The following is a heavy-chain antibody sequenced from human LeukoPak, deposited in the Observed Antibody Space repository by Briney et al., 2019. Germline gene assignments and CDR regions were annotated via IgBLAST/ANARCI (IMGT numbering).Heavy chain of an antibody. J-gene: IGHJ6*03. CDR3: ACSGIQWGDYNYMDV. CDR1: GGSISSYY. CDR2: IYTSGST. V-gene: IGHV4-4*09. Sequence: TSETLSLTCSVSGGSISSYYWSWLRQPPGKGLEWIGYIYTSGSTNYNPSLKSRVTISVDTSKNQFSLKLSSVTAEDTAVYYCACSGIQWGDYNYMDVWGKGTTVTVSS. D-gene: IGHD1-26*01.